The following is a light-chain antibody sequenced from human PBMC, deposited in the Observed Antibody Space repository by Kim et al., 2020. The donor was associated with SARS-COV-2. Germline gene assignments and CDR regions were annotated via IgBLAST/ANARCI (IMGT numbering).Light chain of an antibody. CDR3: AAWDDSMNGRRV. J-gene: IGLJ2*01. Sequence: QAVNISCSGSRSNIGSNSVSWFQHLPGAAPKLLIYKNDYRPSGVPDRFSGSKSGTSASLAISGLQSEDEADYYCAAWDDSMNGRRVFGGGTQLTVL. CDR1: RSNIGSNS. CDR2: KND. V-gene: IGLV1-44*01.